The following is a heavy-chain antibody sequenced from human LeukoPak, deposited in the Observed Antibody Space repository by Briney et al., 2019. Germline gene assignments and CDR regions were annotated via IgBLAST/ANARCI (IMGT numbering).Heavy chain of an antibody. J-gene: IGHJ3*02. V-gene: IGHV1-69*13. D-gene: IGHD2-15*01. CDR1: GGTFSSYA. CDR2: IIPVFGTA. Sequence: ASVKVSCKASGGTFSSYAISWVRQAPGQGLEWMGGIIPVFGTANYAQKFQGRVTITADESTSTDYMELSSLRSEDTALYYCARDRVVGLGIDNAFDIWGHGTMVTVSS. CDR3: ARDRVVGLGIDNAFDI.